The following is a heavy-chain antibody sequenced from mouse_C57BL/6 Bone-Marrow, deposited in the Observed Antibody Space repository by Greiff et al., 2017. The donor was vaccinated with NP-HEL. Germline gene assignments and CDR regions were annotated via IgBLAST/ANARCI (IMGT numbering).Heavy chain of an antibody. CDR2: IYPRSGNT. CDR1: GYTFTSYG. D-gene: IGHD3-3*01. Sequence: VKLVESGAELARPGASVKLSCKASGYTFTSYGISWVKQRTGQGLEWIGEIYPRSGNTYYNEKFKGKATLTADKSSSTAYMELRSLTSEDSAVYFCARGWYWGQGTTLTVSS. V-gene: IGHV1-81*01. CDR3: ARGWY. J-gene: IGHJ2*01.